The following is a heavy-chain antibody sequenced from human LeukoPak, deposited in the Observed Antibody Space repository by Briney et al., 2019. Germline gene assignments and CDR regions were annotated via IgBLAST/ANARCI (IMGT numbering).Heavy chain of an antibody. V-gene: IGHV3-7*03. D-gene: IGHD6-13*01. CDR2: IKPDGTTK. Sequence: RPAGSLRLSCAASGFPFSSYSMTWVRQAPGKGLEGVANIKPDGTTKFYVDSVKSRFTISRDNALNSLYLQMNSLRAEDTAIYYCARSIPYGTTWYGRSDYWGQGTLVTVSS. CDR3: ARSIPYGTTWYGRSDY. CDR1: GFPFSSYS. J-gene: IGHJ4*02.